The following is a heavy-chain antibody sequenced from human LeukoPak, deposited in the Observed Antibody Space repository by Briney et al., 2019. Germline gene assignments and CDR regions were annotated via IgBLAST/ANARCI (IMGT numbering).Heavy chain of an antibody. J-gene: IGHJ4*02. D-gene: IGHD2-2*01. CDR2: IIPVIDIA. V-gene: IGHV1-69*04. Sequence: SVKVSCKASGGTFNTYVFTWVRQAPGQGLEWMGKIIPVIDIAKYAQKFRGRVTITADKSTSTAYMELSSLRSEDSAVYYCATEGTKDCSGTSCYEDSWGQGSLVTVSS. CDR1: GGTFNTYV. CDR3: ATEGTKDCSGTSCYEDS.